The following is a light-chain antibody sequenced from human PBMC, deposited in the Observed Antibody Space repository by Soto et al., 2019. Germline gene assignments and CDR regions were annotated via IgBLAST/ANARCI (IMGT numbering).Light chain of an antibody. Sequence: EILLTLSPATLSLSPGERATLSCRASQSVSSYLAWYQQKPGQAPRLLIYDASNRATGIPARFSGSGSGTDFTLTISSLEPEDFAVYYCQQRSNWPLTFGGGTKVDIK. J-gene: IGKJ4*01. V-gene: IGKV3-11*01. CDR3: QQRSNWPLT. CDR2: DAS. CDR1: QSVSSY.